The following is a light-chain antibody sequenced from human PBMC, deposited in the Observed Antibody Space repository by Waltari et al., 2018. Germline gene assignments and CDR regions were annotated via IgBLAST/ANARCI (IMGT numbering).Light chain of an antibody. Sequence: DIQMTESTSTLSSSVGERLTFTCRASQIISTWLAWYQQKQGKAPKLLIYKASGLESGVPSRFSGSGSGTEFTLTISSLQPDDFATYYCQQYNDYPLTFGGGTKVEIK. CDR1: QIISTW. CDR2: KAS. V-gene: IGKV1-5*03. J-gene: IGKJ4*01. CDR3: QQYNDYPLT.